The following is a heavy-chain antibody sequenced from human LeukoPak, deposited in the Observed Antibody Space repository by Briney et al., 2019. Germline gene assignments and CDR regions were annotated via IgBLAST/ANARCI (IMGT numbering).Heavy chain of an antibody. V-gene: IGHV1-18*01. D-gene: IGHD5-24*01. Sequence: ASVKVSCKASGYTFTSYGISWVRQAPGQGLEWMGWISAYNGNTNYAQKLQGRVTMTTDTSTSTAYMELRSLRSDDTAVYYCARDGVRWPTPMNIVDYFDYWGQGTLVTVSS. J-gene: IGHJ4*02. CDR3: ARDGVRWPTPMNIVDYFDY. CDR2: ISAYNGNT. CDR1: GYTFTSYG.